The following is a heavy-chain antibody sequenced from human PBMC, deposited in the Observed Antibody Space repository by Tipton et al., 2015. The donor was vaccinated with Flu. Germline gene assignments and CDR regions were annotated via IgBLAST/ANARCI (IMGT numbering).Heavy chain of an antibody. CDR2: IYHSGST. CDR1: GYSISSGFY. J-gene: IGHJ4*02. D-gene: IGHD5-24*01. Sequence: TLSLTCTVSGYSISSGFYWGWIRQPPGKGLEWIGNIYHSGSTFYNPSLKSRVTISVDTSKNQSPLKLSSVTAADTAVYYCARGDGYNFDYWGQGTLVTVSS. CDR3: ARGDGYNFDY. V-gene: IGHV4-38-2*02.